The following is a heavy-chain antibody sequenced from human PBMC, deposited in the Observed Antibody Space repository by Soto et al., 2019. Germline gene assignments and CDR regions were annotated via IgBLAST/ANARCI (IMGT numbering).Heavy chain of an antibody. Sequence: AQLAQSGGGVVQAGRSLRLSCEASGFTFSSFGMHWVRQAPGKGLEWVAMITYDGTNTQFADSVKGRFTVSRDNSKKIVYLQMATLRPEDTAIYYCVKDIHFLGIWYFDLWGRGSLVAVSS. CDR3: VKDIHFLGIWYFDL. J-gene: IGHJ2*01. D-gene: IGHD3-16*01. V-gene: IGHV3-30*18. CDR1: GFTFSSFG. CDR2: ITYDGTNT.